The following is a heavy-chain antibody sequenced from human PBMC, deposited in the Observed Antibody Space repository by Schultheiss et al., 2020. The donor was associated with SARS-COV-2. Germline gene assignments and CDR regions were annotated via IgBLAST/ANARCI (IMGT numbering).Heavy chain of an antibody. CDR3: TTDIDYYGSGSYYPLFDY. J-gene: IGHJ4*02. CDR1: EFTFSSYW. Sequence: GGSLRLSCADSEFTFSSYWMHWVRQAPGKGLEWVGRIKSKTDGGTTDYAAPVKGRFTISRDDSKNTLYLQMNSLKTEDTAVYYCTTDIDYYGSGSYYPLFDYWGQGTLVTVSS. V-gene: IGHV3-15*01. CDR2: IKSKTDGGTT. D-gene: IGHD3-10*01.